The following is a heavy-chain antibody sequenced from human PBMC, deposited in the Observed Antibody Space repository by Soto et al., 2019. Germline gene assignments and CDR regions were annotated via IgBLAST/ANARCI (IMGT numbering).Heavy chain of an antibody. D-gene: IGHD2-2*01. CDR1: GGTFSSYA. CDR3: ARDIVVVPRYGMDV. CDR2: IIPIFGTA. J-gene: IGHJ6*02. Sequence: QVQLVQSGAEVKKPGSSVKVSCKASGGTFSSYAISWVRQAPGQGLEWMGGIIPIFGTANYAQKFQGRVTITADESTSTADMELSSLTSEDTAVYYCARDIVVVPRYGMDVWGQGTTVIVSS. V-gene: IGHV1-69*01.